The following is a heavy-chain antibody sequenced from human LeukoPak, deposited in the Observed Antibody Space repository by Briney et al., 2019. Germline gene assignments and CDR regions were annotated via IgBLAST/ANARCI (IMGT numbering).Heavy chain of an antibody. J-gene: IGHJ4*02. D-gene: IGHD3-16*01. CDR2: INPDSGFT. CDR3: APPAEAYTNWLKV. Sequence: GASVTVSFTASGYRFTDDYMHWVRHAPGQGLEFIGLINPDSGFTNYAQKFKGKVTMTRDTSLSPAYLEVRALTSDDTAVYYCAPPAEAYTNWLKVWGQGTLVTLSS. CDR1: GYRFTDDY. V-gene: IGHV1-2*02.